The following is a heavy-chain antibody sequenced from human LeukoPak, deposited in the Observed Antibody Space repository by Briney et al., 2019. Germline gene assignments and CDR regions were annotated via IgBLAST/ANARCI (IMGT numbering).Heavy chain of an antibody. D-gene: IGHD6-13*01. V-gene: IGHV3-30*18. CDR2: ISYDGSSK. CDR1: GFTFSSYG. J-gene: IGHJ4*02. Sequence: GGSLRLSCAASGFTFSSYGMHWVRQAPGKGLEWVAVISYDGSSKYYADSVKGRFTISRDNSKNTLYLQMNSLRAEDTAVYYCAKGIAKGYSSSLSFYFDYWGQGTLVTVSS. CDR3: AKGIAKGYSSSLSFYFDY.